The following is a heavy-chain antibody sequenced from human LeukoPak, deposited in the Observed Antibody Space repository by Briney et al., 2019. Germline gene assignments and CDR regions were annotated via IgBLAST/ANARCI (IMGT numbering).Heavy chain of an antibody. Sequence: SETLSLTCTVSGGSISSYYWSWIRQPPGKGLEWIGYIYYSGSTNYNPSLKSRVTISVDTSKSQFFLNLTSVTAADTAVYYCARMYDGYYYYGMDVWGQGTTVTVSS. CDR3: ARMYDGYYYYGMDV. CDR1: GGSISSYY. J-gene: IGHJ6*02. D-gene: IGHD1-1*01. V-gene: IGHV4-59*01. CDR2: IYYSGST.